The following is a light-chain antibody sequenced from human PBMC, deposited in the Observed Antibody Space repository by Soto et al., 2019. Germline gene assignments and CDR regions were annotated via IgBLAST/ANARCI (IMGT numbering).Light chain of an antibody. Sequence: QSALTQPRSVSGSPGQSVTISCTGTSSDVGGYNYVSWYQQHPGKAPKLMIYDVSKRPSGVPDRFSGSKSGNTASLTISGLQAEYEADYYCCSYAGSLVVFGGGTKLTVL. V-gene: IGLV2-11*01. CDR2: DVS. J-gene: IGLJ2*01. CDR3: CSYAGSLVV. CDR1: SSDVGGYNY.